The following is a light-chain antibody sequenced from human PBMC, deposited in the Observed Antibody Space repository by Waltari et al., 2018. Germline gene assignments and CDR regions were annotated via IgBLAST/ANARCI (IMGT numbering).Light chain of an antibody. CDR2: DAS. CDR3: QQRSDWPFT. J-gene: IGKJ2*01. V-gene: IGKV3-11*01. Sequence: EIVLTQSPATLSLSPGERATLSCRASQSVSSSLAGYQQKPGQAPRLLIYDASKRATGIPARFSGSGSGTDFTLTIGGLEPEDFAVYYCQQRSDWPFTFGQGTKLEI. CDR1: QSVSSS.